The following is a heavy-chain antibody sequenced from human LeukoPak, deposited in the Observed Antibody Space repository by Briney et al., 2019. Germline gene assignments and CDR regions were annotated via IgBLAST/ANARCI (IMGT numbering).Heavy chain of an antibody. D-gene: IGHD3-3*01. CDR3: ARTMVYHFSDY. CDR2: INPHSGGT. Sequence: GASVKVSCTASGYTFTDYYIHWVRQAPGQGLEWMGWINPHSGGTNYAQKFQGRVTMTRDTSITTAYMELSRLRSDDTALYYCARTMVYHFSDYWGQGTLVTVSS. CDR1: GYTFTDYY. V-gene: IGHV1-2*02. J-gene: IGHJ4*02.